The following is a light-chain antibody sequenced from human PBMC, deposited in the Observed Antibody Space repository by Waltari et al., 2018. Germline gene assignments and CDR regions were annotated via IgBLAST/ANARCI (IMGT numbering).Light chain of an antibody. J-gene: IGKJ1*01. V-gene: IGKV1-5*03. Sequence: DIQMTQSPSTLSASVGDRVTITCRASQSISSWLAWYQQKPGKAPKLLIYKASSLESGVPSMFSGSGSGTEFTLTISSLQPDEFATYYCQQYNSYSGTFGQGTKVEIK. CDR1: QSISSW. CDR2: KAS. CDR3: QQYNSYSGT.